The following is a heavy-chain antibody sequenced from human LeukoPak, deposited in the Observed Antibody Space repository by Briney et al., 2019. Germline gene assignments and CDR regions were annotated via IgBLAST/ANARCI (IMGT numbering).Heavy chain of an antibody. CDR3: ARQGGWVSPFDP. CDR1: GGSFRSYY. J-gene: IGHJ5*02. V-gene: IGHV4-4*09. CDR2: IYTSGST. D-gene: IGHD1-14*01. Sequence: SETLSLTCTVSGGSFRSYYWSWIRQPPGKGLEWIGYIYTSGSTDYNPSLKSRVTISVDTSKNQFSLNLSSVTAADTAVYYCARQGGWVSPFDPWGQGTLVTVSS.